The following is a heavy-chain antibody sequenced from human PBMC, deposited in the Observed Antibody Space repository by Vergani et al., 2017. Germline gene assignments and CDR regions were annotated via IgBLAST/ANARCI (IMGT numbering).Heavy chain of an antibody. J-gene: IGHJ4*02. V-gene: IGHV7-4-1*02. CDR1: GYTFTSYY. D-gene: IGHD3-10*01. CDR2: INTNTGNP. Sequence: QVQLVQSGAEVKKPGASVKVSCKASGYTFTSYYMHWVRQAPGQGLAWMGWINTNTGNPTYAQGFTGRFFFSLDTAVSTASLQISSLKAEDTAVYYCSRAVLLWFGELSKIDYWGQGTLVTVSS. CDR3: SRAVLLWFGELSKIDY.